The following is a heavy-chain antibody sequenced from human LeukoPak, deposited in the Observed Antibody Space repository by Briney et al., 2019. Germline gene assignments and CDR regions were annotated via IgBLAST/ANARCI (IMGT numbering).Heavy chain of an antibody. CDR3: ARVVVKFGDYFDY. Sequence: PGGSLRLSCAASGFTVSSNYMSWVRQAPGKGLEWVSVIYSGGSTYYADSVKGRFTISRDNSKNTLYLQMNSLRAEDTAVYYRARVVVKFGDYFDYWGQGTLVTVSS. CDR1: GFTVSSNY. D-gene: IGHD2-15*01. J-gene: IGHJ4*02. CDR2: IYSGGST. V-gene: IGHV3-53*01.